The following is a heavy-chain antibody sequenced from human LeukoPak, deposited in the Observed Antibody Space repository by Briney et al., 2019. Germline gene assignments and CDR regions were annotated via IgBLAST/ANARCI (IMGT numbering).Heavy chain of an antibody. CDR1: GFTFSDYY. CDR3: AKYLYNWNDGGSVDY. CDR2: ISSSSSYT. D-gene: IGHD1-1*01. V-gene: IGHV3-11*06. Sequence: PGGSLRLSCAASGFTFSDYYMSWIRQAPGKGLEWVSYISSSSSYTNYADSVKGRFTISRDNAMNSLYLQMNSLRAEDTAVYYCAKYLYNWNDGGSVDYWGQGTLVTVSS. J-gene: IGHJ4*02.